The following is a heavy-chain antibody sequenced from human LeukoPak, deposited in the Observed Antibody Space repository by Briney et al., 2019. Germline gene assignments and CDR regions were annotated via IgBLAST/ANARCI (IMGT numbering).Heavy chain of an antibody. D-gene: IGHD3-16*02. CDR2: ISAYNGNT. CDR1: GYTFTSYG. J-gene: IGHJ4*02. V-gene: IGHV1-18*01. Sequence: ASVKVSCKASGYTFTSYGISWVRQAPGQGLEWMGWISAYNGNTNYAQKLQGRVTMTTDTSTSTAYMELRSLRSDDTAVYYCARDRASCDYVWGSYPYFDYWGQGTLVTVSS. CDR3: ARDRASCDYVWGSYPYFDY.